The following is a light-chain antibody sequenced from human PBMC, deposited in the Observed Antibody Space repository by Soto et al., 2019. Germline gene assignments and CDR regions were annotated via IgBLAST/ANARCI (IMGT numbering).Light chain of an antibody. J-gene: IGKJ2*01. Sequence: DIQMTQSPPTLSASVGDRVTISCRASQNINEWLAWYQQKPGKAPKILLYDASTIQSGVPSRFSGSGSGTEFTLTISSLQPDDVATYYCQQYGHFPSTFGQGTELEIK. CDR3: QQYGHFPST. V-gene: IGKV1-5*01. CDR2: DAS. CDR1: QNINEW.